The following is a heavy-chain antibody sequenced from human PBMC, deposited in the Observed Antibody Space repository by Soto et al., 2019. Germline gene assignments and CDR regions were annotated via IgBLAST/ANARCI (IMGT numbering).Heavy chain of an antibody. Sequence: ASVKVSCKASGYTFTGYYMHWVRQAPGQRLEWMGWINANNGNTKYSQKFQGRVTMTTDTSASTGYMELSSLRSEDTAVYYCARDGIAAAGTSWFDPWGQGTLVTVSS. J-gene: IGHJ5*02. CDR3: ARDGIAAAGTSWFDP. V-gene: IGHV1-3*01. CDR1: GYTFTGYY. CDR2: INANNGNT. D-gene: IGHD6-13*01.